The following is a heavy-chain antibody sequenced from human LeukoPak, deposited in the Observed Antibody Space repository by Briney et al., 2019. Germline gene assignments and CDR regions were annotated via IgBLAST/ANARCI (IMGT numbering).Heavy chain of an antibody. D-gene: IGHD2-15*01. CDR3: TTDTWYSAGH. Sequence: GGSLRLSCAASGFTFSSYAMHWVRQAPSKGLEWVAVISYDGSNKYYADSVKGRFTISRDNSKNTLYLQMNSLRAEDTAIYYCTTDTWYSAGHWGQGTLVTVSS. V-gene: IGHV3-30*04. J-gene: IGHJ4*02. CDR1: GFTFSSYA. CDR2: ISYDGSNK.